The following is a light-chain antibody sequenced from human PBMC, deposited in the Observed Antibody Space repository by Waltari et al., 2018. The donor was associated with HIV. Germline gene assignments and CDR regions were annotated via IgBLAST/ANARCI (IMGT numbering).Light chain of an antibody. J-gene: IGLJ3*02. Sequence: QSVLTQPPSVSAAPGQKVTIPCSRSSSHIGNDYVSWYQHVPGAAPRLLIYDNTKRPSGIPDRFSGSKSGTSATLAITGLQTGDEADYYCGTWDRTLGGGVFGGGTKLTVL. CDR1: SSHIGNDY. V-gene: IGLV1-51*01. CDR2: DNT. CDR3: GTWDRTLGGGV.